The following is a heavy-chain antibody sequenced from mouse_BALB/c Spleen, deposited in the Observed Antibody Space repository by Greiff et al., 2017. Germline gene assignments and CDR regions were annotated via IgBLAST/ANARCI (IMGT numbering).Heavy chain of an antibody. CDR3: ARELRLRGYYFDY. J-gene: IGHJ2*01. CDR2: IWAGGST. D-gene: IGHD1-2*01. V-gene: IGHV2-9*02. Sequence: VQLQESGPGLVAPSQSLSITCTVSGFSLTSYGVHWVRQPPGKGLEWLGVIWAGGSTNYNSALMSRLSISKDNSKSQVFLKMNSLQTDDTAMYYCARELRLRGYYFDYWGQGTTLTVSS. CDR1: GFSLTSYG.